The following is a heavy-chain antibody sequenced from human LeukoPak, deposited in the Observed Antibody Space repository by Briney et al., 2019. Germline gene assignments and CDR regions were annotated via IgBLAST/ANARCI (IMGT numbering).Heavy chain of an antibody. J-gene: IGHJ5*01. V-gene: IGHV4-59*01. CDR1: GGSISPYY. CDR2: IYYSGST. CDR3: ARGGWSLDS. Sequence: PSETLSLTCTVSGGSISPYYWSWIRQPPGKGLEWIGYIYYSGSTNYNPSLKSRVTISVDTSKNQFSLKLTSVTAADTAAYYCARGGWSLDSWGQGTLVTVSS.